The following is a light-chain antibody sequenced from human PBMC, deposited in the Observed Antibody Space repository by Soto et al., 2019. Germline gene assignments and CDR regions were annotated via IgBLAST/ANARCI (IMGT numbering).Light chain of an antibody. CDR1: SSNIGAGYD. Sequence: VLTQPPSVSGAPGQRVTISCTGSSSNIGAGYDVHWYQQLPGTAPKLLIYGNSNRPSGVPDRFSGSKSGTSASLAITGLQAEDEADYYCQSYDSSMSGYVFGTGTKVTV. J-gene: IGLJ1*01. V-gene: IGLV1-40*01. CDR2: GNS. CDR3: QSYDSSMSGYV.